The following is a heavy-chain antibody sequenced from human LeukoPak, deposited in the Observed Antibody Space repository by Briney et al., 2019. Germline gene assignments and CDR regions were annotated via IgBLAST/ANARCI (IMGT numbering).Heavy chain of an antibody. J-gene: IGHJ5*02. D-gene: IGHD3-10*01. CDR1: GGSISSYY. V-gene: IGHV4-59*01. CDR3: ARVWYYGSGSHNWFDP. CDR2: IYYSGST. Sequence: SETLSLTCTVSGGSISSYYWSWIRQPPGKGLEWIGYIYYSGSTNYNPSLKSRVTISVDTSKNQSSLKLSSVTAADTAVYYCARVWYYGSGSHNWFDPWGQGILVTVSS.